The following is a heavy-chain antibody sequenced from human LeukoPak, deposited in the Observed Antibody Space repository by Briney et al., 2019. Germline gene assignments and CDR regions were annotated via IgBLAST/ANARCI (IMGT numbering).Heavy chain of an antibody. V-gene: IGHV1-2*02. CDR1: GYTFTGYY. Sequence: GASVKVSCKASGYTFTGYYMHWVRQAPGQGLEWMGRINPNSGGTNYAQKFQGRVTMTRDTSISTAYMELSRLRSDDTAVYYCARVLWFGELLYPVYYFDYWGQGTLVTVSS. J-gene: IGHJ4*02. D-gene: IGHD3-10*01. CDR3: ARVLWFGELLYPVYYFDY. CDR2: INPNSGGT.